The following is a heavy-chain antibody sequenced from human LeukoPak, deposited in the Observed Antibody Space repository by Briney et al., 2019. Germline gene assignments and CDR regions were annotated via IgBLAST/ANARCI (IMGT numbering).Heavy chain of an antibody. CDR3: AKEGRYDVAVADIGWYFDL. CDR1: GFTFSDYT. D-gene: IGHD3-9*01. V-gene: IGHV3-30-3*01. Sequence: GGSLRLSCAASGFTFSDYTMHWVRQAPGKGLEWVAFVWYDGNKQYYADSVKGRFIISRDNSKNTVYLQMNSLRPEDTALYYCAKEGRYDVAVADIGWYFDLWGRGTVVTVSS. J-gene: IGHJ2*01. CDR2: VWYDGNKQ.